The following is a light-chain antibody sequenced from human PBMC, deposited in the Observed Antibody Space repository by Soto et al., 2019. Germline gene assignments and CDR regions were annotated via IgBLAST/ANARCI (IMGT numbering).Light chain of an antibody. Sequence: QSVLTQPASVSGSPGQSITISCTGTSSDVDGYNYVSWYQQHPGKATKLMIYDVSNRPSGVSNRLSGSKSGNTASLTISGLQAEDEADYYCSSYTSSSTYVFGTGTKVTVL. CDR3: SSYTSSSTYV. CDR1: SSDVDGYNY. J-gene: IGLJ1*01. CDR2: DVS. V-gene: IGLV2-14*01.